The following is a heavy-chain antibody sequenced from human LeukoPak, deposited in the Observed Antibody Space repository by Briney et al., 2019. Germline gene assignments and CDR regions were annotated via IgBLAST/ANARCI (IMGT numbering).Heavy chain of an antibody. CDR2: ISGSGGST. D-gene: IGHD3-22*01. J-gene: IGHJ4*02. CDR3: AKDTYDSSGYYYPFGY. Sequence: GGSLRLSCAASGFTFSSYAMSWVRQAPGKGLEWVSAISGSGGSTYYADSVKGRFTISRDNSKNTLYLQMNSPRAEDTAVYYCAKDTYDSSGYYYPFGYWGQGTLVTVSS. V-gene: IGHV3-23*01. CDR1: GFTFSSYA.